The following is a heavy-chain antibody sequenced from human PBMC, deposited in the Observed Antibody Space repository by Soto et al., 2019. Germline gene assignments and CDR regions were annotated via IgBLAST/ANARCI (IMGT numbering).Heavy chain of an antibody. CDR2: ILNDGSNR. Sequence: QVQLVESGGGVVQPGRSLTLSCAASGFTFSNYGMHWVRQAPGKGLEWVAVILNDGSNRYHADSVKDRFTISRDNSKNTLYLPMNSRRAEDTAVYYCARDDEYSGNGMDVWGQGTTVTVS. CDR3: ARDDEYSGNGMDV. CDR1: GFTFSNYG. J-gene: IGHJ6*02. V-gene: IGHV3-33*01. D-gene: IGHD3-10*01.